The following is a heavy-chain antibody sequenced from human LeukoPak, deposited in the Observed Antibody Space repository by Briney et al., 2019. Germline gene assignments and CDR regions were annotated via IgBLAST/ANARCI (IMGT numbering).Heavy chain of an antibody. Sequence: GGSLRLSCAASGFTFSSYGMHWVRQAPGKGLEWVAVISYDGSNKYYADSVKGRFTISRDNSKNTLYLQMNSLRAEDTAVYYCARDVRYGGNPPLWGQGTLVTVSS. V-gene: IGHV3-30*03. D-gene: IGHD4-23*01. CDR1: GFTFSSYG. J-gene: IGHJ4*02. CDR2: ISYDGSNK. CDR3: ARDVRYGGNPPL.